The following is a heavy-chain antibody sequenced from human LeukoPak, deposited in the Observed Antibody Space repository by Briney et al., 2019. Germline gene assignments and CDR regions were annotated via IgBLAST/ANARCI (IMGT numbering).Heavy chain of an antibody. CDR1: GFTFNTYG. J-gene: IGHJ4*02. CDR2: ISGSGGST. CDR3: VKVDCNGGSCYFKY. Sequence: GGSLRLSCAASGFTFNTYGMSWVRQAPGKGLEWVSGISGSGGSTYYADSVGRFSISRDNSKNTVYLQMSSLRAEDTAVYYCVKVDCNGGSCYFKYWGQGTLVSVSS. V-gene: IGHV3-23*01. D-gene: IGHD2-15*01.